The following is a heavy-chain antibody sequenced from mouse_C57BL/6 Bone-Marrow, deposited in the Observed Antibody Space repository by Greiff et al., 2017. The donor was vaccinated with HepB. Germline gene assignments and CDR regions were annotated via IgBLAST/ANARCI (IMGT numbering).Heavy chain of an antibody. D-gene: IGHD1-1*01. CDR2: IYPRSGNT. V-gene: IGHV1-81*01. CDR1: GYTFTSYG. J-gene: IGHJ2*01. Sequence: QVQLQQSGAELARPGASVKLSCKASGYTFTSYGISWVKQRTGQGLEWIGEIYPRSGNTYYNEKFKSKATLTADKSSSTAYMELRSLTSEDSAVYFCARSDYGSSYKDFDYWGQGTTLTVSS. CDR3: ARSDYGSSYKDFDY.